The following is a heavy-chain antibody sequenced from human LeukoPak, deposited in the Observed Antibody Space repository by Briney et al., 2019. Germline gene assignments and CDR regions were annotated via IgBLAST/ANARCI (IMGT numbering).Heavy chain of an antibody. J-gene: IGHJ6*02. CDR2: IFYSGST. V-gene: IGHV4-59*01. Sequence: SETLSLTCAVSGGSISGYYRSWIRQPPGKGLECIGYIFYSGSTNYNPSLKSRVTISVDTSKNQFSLKLSSVTAADTAVYYCARDSLGYLGYENFGLDVWGQGTTVTVSS. D-gene: IGHD5-12*01. CDR1: GGSISGYY. CDR3: ARDSLGYLGYENFGLDV.